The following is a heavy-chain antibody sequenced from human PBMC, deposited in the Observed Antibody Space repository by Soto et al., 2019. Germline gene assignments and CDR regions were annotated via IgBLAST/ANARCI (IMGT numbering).Heavy chain of an antibody. D-gene: IGHD6-19*01. J-gene: IGHJ4*02. V-gene: IGHV4-39*01. CDR1: GDSMSSSDYY. CDR2: IYYSGST. CDR3: ARRTVNIRAFYSGLKTHCFDY. Sequence: QLQLHESGPGLVKPSETLSLTCAVSGDSMSSSDYYWGWIRQPPGKGLEWIGSIYYSGSTYYNPSLQSRVASSVVTTKNQFSLKLMSVTAADTAIYYCARRTVNIRAFYSGLKTHCFDYWGQGAPVTVSS.